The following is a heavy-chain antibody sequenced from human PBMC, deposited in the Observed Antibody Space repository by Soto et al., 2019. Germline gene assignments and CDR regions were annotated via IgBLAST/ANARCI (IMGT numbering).Heavy chain of an antibody. CDR2: IIPIFGTA. V-gene: IGHV1-69*06. CDR1: GCTFSSYA. CDR3: ARDVRFLDHPGGNYYYYGMDV. J-gene: IGHJ6*02. Sequence: QVQLVQSGAEVKKPGSSVKVSCTASGCTFSSYAISWVRQAPGQGLAWMGGIIPIFGTANYAQKFQGRVTITADKSTSTAYMELSSLRSEDTDVYYCARDVRFLDHPGGNYYYYGMDVWGQGTTVTVSS. D-gene: IGHD3-3*01.